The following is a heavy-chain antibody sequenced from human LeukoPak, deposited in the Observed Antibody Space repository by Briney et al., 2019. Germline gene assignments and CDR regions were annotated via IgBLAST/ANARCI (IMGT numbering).Heavy chain of an antibody. D-gene: IGHD4-4*01. CDR2: INHSGST. CDR3: AREIDGYSLFDF. CDR1: GGSFSGYY. J-gene: IGHJ4*02. V-gene: IGHV4-34*01. Sequence: SEILSLTCAVYGGSFSGYYWSWIRQPPGKGLEWIGEINHSGSTNYNPSLKSRVTISVDTSKNQFSLKLSSVTAADTAVYYCAREIDGYSLFDFWGQGTLVTVSS.